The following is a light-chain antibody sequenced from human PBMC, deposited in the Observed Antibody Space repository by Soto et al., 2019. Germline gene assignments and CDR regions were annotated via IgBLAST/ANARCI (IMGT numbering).Light chain of an antibody. V-gene: IGKV1-39*01. Sequence: DIQMTQSPSSLSASVGDRVTITCRASQSNTSYLNWYQQKPGKAPKLLIYAASSLQSGVPSRFSGSGSRTDFTLTISSLQREDFATYYCQQSYSTLGLTFGGGTKVEIK. J-gene: IGKJ4*01. CDR3: QQSYSTLGLT. CDR2: AAS. CDR1: QSNTSY.